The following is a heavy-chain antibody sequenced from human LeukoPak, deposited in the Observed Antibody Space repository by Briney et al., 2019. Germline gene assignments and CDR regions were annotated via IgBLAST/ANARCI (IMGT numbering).Heavy chain of an antibody. Sequence: ASVKVSCKASGYTFTGHYMHWVRQAPGQGLEWMGWINPNSGGRNYAQKFQGRVTMTRDTSISTAYMEMSRLRSDDAAVYYCAKTYMWSIDAFHIWGQGTMVTVSS. D-gene: IGHD2-8*02. CDR1: GYTFTGHY. CDR3: AKTYMWSIDAFHI. CDR2: INPNSGGR. V-gene: IGHV1-2*02. J-gene: IGHJ3*02.